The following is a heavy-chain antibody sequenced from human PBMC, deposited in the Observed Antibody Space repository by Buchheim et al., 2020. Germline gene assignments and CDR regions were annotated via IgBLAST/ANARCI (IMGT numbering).Heavy chain of an antibody. J-gene: IGHJ6*02. CDR1: GYTFTSYD. D-gene: IGHD3-22*01. CDR3: ARWDQYYYDSSGYYYPYYYYGMDV. Sequence: QVQLVQSGAEVKKPGASVKVSCKASGYTFTSYDINWVRQATGQGLEWMGWMNPNSGNTGYAQKFQGRVTMNRNTSISTAYMELSSLRSEDTAVYYCARWDQYYYDSSGYYYPYYYYGMDVWGQGTT. V-gene: IGHV1-8*01. CDR2: MNPNSGNT.